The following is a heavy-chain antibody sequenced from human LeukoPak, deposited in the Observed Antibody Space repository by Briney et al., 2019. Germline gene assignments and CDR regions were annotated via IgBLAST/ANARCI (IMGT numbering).Heavy chain of an antibody. V-gene: IGHV4-59*01. CDR2: IYYSGST. CDR1: GGSISSYY. J-gene: IGHJ5*02. Sequence: SETLSLTCTVSGGSISSYYWSWIRQPPGKGLEWIGYIYYSGSTNYNPSLKSRVTISVDTSKNQFSLKLSSVTAADTAVYYCARETNDILTGFCGYNWFDPWGQGTLVTVSS. D-gene: IGHD3-9*01. CDR3: ARETNDILTGFCGYNWFDP.